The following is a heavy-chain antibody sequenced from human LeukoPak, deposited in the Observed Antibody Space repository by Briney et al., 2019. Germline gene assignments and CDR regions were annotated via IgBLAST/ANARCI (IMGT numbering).Heavy chain of an antibody. Sequence: GGXLRLSCAASGFTFSNYGMHWVRQAPGKGLEGVAFIRYDGSERYYADSVKGRFTISRDNSKNTLYLQMNSLRAEDTAVYYCGKDYSSGWEIDYWGQGTLVTVSS. V-gene: IGHV3-30*02. CDR2: IRYDGSER. D-gene: IGHD6-19*01. CDR1: GFTFSNYG. J-gene: IGHJ4*02. CDR3: GKDYSSGWEIDY.